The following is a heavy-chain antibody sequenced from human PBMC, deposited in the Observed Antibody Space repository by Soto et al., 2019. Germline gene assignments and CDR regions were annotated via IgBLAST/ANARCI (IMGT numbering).Heavy chain of an antibody. CDR3: ARDSWNDRPPSYGMDV. CDR1: GYTFTSYY. Sequence: GASVKVSCKASGYTFTSYYMHWVRQAPGQGLEWMGIINPSGGSTSYAQKFQGRVTMTRDTSTSTVYMELSSLRSEDTAVYYCARDSWNDRPPSYGMDVWGQGTTVTVSS. V-gene: IGHV1-46*01. CDR2: INPSGGST. D-gene: IGHD1-1*01. J-gene: IGHJ6*02.